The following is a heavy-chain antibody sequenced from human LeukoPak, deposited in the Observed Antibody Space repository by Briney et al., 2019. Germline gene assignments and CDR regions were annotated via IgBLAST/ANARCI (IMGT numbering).Heavy chain of an antibody. J-gene: IGHJ4*02. CDR1: GFTFSSYS. CDR3: AREHYYDSSGYPYYFDY. Sequence: GGSLRLSCAASGFTFSSYSMNWVRQAPGRGLEWVSSITSSSIYIYYADSLKGRFTISRDNAKNSLYLKMNSLRAEDTAVYYCAREHYYDSSGYPYYFDYWGQGSLVTVSS. V-gene: IGHV3-21*01. D-gene: IGHD3-22*01. CDR2: ITSSSIYI.